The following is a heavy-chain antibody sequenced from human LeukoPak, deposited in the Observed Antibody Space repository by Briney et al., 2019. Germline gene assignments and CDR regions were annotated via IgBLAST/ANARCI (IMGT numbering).Heavy chain of an antibody. CDR3: AKGSVVAAGTGWYLDL. J-gene: IGHJ2*01. CDR1: GFTFSSYS. V-gene: IGHV3-23*01. Sequence: GGSLRLSCAASGFTFSSYSMNWVRQAPGKGLEWVSTISGSGGTTYYAASVEGRFTISRDNSKNTLYLQMNSLRVEDTAVYYCAKGSVVAAGTGWYLDLWGRGTLVTVSS. CDR2: ISGSGGTT. D-gene: IGHD6-13*01.